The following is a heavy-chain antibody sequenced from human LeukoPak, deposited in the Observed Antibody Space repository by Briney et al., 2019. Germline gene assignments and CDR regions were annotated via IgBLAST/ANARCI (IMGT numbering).Heavy chain of an antibody. CDR2: IRSKANSYAT. D-gene: IGHD3-10*01. J-gene: IGHJ4*02. Sequence: GGSLKLSCAASGFTFSGSAMHWVRQASGKGLEWVGRIRSKANSYATAYAASVKGRFTISRDDSKNTAYLQMNSLKTEDTAVYYCTRLDTGVGGYWGQGTLVTVSS. CDR1: GFTFSGSA. V-gene: IGHV3-73*01. CDR3: TRLDTGVGGY.